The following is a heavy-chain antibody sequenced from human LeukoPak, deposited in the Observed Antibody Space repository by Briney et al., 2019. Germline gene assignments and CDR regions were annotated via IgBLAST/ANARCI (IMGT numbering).Heavy chain of an antibody. CDR3: ASLDAYNMNFDY. CDR2: INQSGST. J-gene: IGHJ4*02. Sequence: SETLSLTCAVYGGSFSGYYWSWIRQPPGKGLDWIGEINQSGSTNYNPSLKSRVNISVDTSKNQFSLKLSSVTAADTAVYYCASLDAYNMNFDYWGQGALVTVAS. CDR1: GGSFSGYY. V-gene: IGHV4-34*01. D-gene: IGHD5-24*01.